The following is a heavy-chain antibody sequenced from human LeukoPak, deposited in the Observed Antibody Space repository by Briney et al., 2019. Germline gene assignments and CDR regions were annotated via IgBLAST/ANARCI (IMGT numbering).Heavy chain of an antibody. J-gene: IGHJ5*02. CDR1: GGTFGNIA. Sequence: SVKVSCKAFGGTFGNIAVTWVRQAPGQGLEWMGGIIPIFGIPNSAQKFQGRVTITAEESTSTVYMELSSLTSDDTAVYYCARGERIGAVDNWFGPWGQGTLVTVSS. V-gene: IGHV1-69*13. D-gene: IGHD6-13*01. CDR3: ARGERIGAVDNWFGP. CDR2: IIPIFGIP.